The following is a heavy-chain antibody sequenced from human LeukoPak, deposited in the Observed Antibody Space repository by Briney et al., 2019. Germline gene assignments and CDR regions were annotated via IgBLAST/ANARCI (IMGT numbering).Heavy chain of an antibody. D-gene: IGHD3-10*01. CDR3: AKDVSRGSGALGDY. CDR2: ISYDGSNK. V-gene: IGHV3-30*18. Sequence: PGGSLRLSCAASGFSFSDYAMHWVRQAPGKGLEWVAVISYDGSNKYYGDSVKGRFAISRDNSKNTLYLQMNSPRPEDTAVYYCAKDVSRGSGALGDYWGQGTLVTVPS. CDR1: GFSFSDYA. J-gene: IGHJ4*02.